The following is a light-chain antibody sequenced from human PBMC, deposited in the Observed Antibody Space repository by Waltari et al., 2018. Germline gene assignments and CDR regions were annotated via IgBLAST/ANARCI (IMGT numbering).Light chain of an antibody. CDR1: QSMSIF. J-gene: IGKJ4*01. CDR3: QQYNTYPVT. V-gene: IGKV1-5*03. Sequence: IQMTQSPSTLSASVGDRVTITCRASQSMSIFFSWYQQKTGRAPKLLLSKASTLQSGVPSRFSGSGSGTEITLTISDLQPDDFATYYCQQYNTYPVTFGGGTKVEIK. CDR2: KAS.